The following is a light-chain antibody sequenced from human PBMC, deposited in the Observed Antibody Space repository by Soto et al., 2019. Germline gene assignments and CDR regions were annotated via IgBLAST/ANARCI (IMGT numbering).Light chain of an antibody. CDR1: SSNIGSNT. CDR2: SYN. Sequence: QSVLTQPPSASGTPGQRVTISCSGSSSNIGSNTVNWYQQLPGTAPKLLIYSYNQRPSGVPDRFSDSKSGTSASLAISGLQSEYEADYYCAAWDDSLSGYVFGTGTKLTVL. CDR3: AAWDDSLSGYV. V-gene: IGLV1-44*01. J-gene: IGLJ1*01.